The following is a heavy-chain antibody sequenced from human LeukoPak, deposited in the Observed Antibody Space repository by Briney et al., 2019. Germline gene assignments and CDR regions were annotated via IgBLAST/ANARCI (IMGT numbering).Heavy chain of an antibody. CDR2: IIPIFGTA. J-gene: IGHJ3*02. Sequence: GASVTVSCKASGGTFSSYAISWVRQAPGQGLEWMGGIIPIFGTANYAQKFQGRVTITTDDSTGTAYMELSSLSSADTAVYYCARLVGAPGAFDIWGQGTMVTVSS. CDR1: GGTFSSYA. D-gene: IGHD1-26*01. CDR3: ARLVGAPGAFDI. V-gene: IGHV1-69*05.